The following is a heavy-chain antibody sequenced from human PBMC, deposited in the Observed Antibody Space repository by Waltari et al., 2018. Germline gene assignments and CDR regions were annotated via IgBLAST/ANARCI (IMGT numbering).Heavy chain of an antibody. CDR2: SEHGGGT. CDR3: ARAPSGTIEYFQH. J-gene: IGHJ1*01. D-gene: IGHD1-26*01. V-gene: IGHV4-34*01. Sequence: QPRGKGVEWVGESEHGGGTKCNATLKRRVTISVDRSNNQIPLELSTVTAADTAVYYCARAPSGTIEYFQHWGQGTLVIVSS.